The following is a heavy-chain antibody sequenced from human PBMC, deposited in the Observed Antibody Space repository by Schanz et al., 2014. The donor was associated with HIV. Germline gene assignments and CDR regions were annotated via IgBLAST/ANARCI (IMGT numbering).Heavy chain of an antibody. V-gene: IGHV3-74*02. CDR2: INSNEGTT. J-gene: IGHJ6*02. D-gene: IGHD4-17*01. CDR3: VRLMSSDYDFYHYGMDV. CDR1: GFTFDNYG. Sequence: EQLVESGGGVVQPGRSLRLSCVASGFTFDNYGMHWVRQAPGKGLVRVSRINSNEGTTNYADSVKGRFSISRDNAKNTLYLQMNSLRAEDTAVYYCVRLMSSDYDFYHYGMDVWGQGTTVIVS.